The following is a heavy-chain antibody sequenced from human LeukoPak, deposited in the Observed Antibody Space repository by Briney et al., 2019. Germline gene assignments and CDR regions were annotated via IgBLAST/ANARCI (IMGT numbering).Heavy chain of an antibody. CDR2: ITGSAGPT. V-gene: IGHV3-23*01. J-gene: IGHJ4*02. CDR3: ARGYSGWYSGY. Sequence: PGGSLRLSCAASGFTFRNYAMTWVRQAPGKGLEWVSTITGSAGPTYSADSVKGRFTISRDNAKNSLYLQMNSLRAEDTAVYYCARGYSGWYSGYWGQGALVTVSS. D-gene: IGHD6-19*01. CDR1: GFTFRNYA.